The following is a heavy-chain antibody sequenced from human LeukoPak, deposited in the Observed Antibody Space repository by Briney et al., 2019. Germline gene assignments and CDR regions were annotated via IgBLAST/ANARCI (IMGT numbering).Heavy chain of an antibody. J-gene: IGHJ5*02. CDR2: IYYSGST. V-gene: IGHV4-39*07. CDR1: GGSISSSSYY. D-gene: IGHD3-3*01. CDR3: ARDSPRSDFDWFDP. Sequence: SETLSLTCTVSGGSISSSSYYWGWIRQPPGKGLEWIGSIYYSGSTYYNPSLKSRVTISVDTSKNQFSLKLSSVTAADTAVYYCARDSPRSDFDWFDPWGQGTLVTVSS.